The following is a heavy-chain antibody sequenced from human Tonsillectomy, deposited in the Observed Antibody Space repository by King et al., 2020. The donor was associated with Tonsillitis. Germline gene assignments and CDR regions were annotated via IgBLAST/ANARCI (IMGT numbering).Heavy chain of an antibody. D-gene: IGHD6-13*01. Sequence: VQLVESGGGLVKPGGSLRLSCAASGFTFSDYYMSWIRQAPGKGLEWVSYISSSGNTMAYADSVKGRFTISRDNAKNSLYLQMNSLRAADTAVYYCARRKLVGAFDFWGQGTMVTVSS. CDR3: ARRKLVGAFDF. J-gene: IGHJ3*01. V-gene: IGHV3-11*01. CDR1: GFTFSDYY. CDR2: ISSSGNTM.